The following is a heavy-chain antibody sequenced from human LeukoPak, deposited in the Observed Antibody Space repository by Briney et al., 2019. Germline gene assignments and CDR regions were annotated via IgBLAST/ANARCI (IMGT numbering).Heavy chain of an antibody. V-gene: IGHV4-39*07. CDR2: IYYSGST. CDR1: GGSISSSSYY. Sequence: SETLSLTCTVSGGSISSSSYYWGWIRQPPGKGLEWIGSIYYSGSTYYNPSLKSRVTMSVDTSRNQFSLELPSVTAADSAVYYCARYLRQPGTFYLDHWGQGTLVTVSS. CDR3: ARYLRQPGTFYLDH. D-gene: IGHD3-16*01. J-gene: IGHJ4*02.